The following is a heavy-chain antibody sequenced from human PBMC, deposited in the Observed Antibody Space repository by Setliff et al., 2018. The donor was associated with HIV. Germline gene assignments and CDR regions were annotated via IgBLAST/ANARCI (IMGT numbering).Heavy chain of an antibody. CDR3: AKGAGFYGDYTFDY. CDR1: GASISSHY. CDR2: IYSTGST. D-gene: IGHD4-17*01. J-gene: IGHJ4*02. Sequence: SETLSLTCTVSGASISSHYWSWIRQSPGKELEWIGYIYSTGSTNYNPSLQSRVSISMDASSNKFSLQVASVTSADTAVYYCAKGAGFYGDYTFDYWGQGNLVTVSS. V-gene: IGHV4-59*11.